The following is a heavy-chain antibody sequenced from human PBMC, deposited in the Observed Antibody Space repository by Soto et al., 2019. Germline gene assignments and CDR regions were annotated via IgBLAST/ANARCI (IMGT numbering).Heavy chain of an antibody. CDR2: IKQDGSEK. Sequence: GGSLRLSCAASGFTFSSYWMSWVRQAPGKGLEWVANIKQDGSEKYYVDSVKGRFTISRDNAKNSLYLQMNSLRAEDTAVYYGARCYDFWSGYPDYGMDVWGQGTTVTVSS. J-gene: IGHJ6*02. CDR3: ARCYDFWSGYPDYGMDV. D-gene: IGHD3-3*01. CDR1: GFTFSSYW. V-gene: IGHV3-7*05.